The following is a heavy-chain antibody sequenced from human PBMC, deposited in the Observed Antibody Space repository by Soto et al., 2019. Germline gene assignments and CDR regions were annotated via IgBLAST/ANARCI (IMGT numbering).Heavy chain of an antibody. CDR2: ISWNSGSI. CDR3: AKDILLYSSRTYGRDV. CDR1: GFTFDDYA. Sequence: GGSLRLSCAASGFTFDDYAMHWVRQAPGKGLEWVSGISWNSGSIGYADSVKGRFTISRDNAKNSLYLQMNSLRAEDTALYYCAKDILLYSSRTYGRDVWGQGTTVTVSS. D-gene: IGHD6-13*01. J-gene: IGHJ6*02. V-gene: IGHV3-9*01.